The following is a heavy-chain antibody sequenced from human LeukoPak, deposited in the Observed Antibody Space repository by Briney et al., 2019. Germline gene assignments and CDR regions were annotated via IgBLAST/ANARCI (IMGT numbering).Heavy chain of an antibody. CDR1: GFAVNSNF. J-gene: IGHJ4*02. CDR3: ARVGDTSYFFDY. Sequence: GGSLRLSCVASGFAVNSNFMSWVRRAPGKGLEWVSVIYSGGDIYYADSVKGRFTISRDYSKNTLYLQMNSLRAEDTAIYYCARVGDTSYFFDYWGQGTLVTVSS. CDR2: IYSGGDI. V-gene: IGHV3-53*05. D-gene: IGHD1-26*01.